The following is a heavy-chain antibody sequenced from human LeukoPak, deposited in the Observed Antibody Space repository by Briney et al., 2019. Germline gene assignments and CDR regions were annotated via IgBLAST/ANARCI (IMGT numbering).Heavy chain of an antibody. D-gene: IGHD3-22*01. CDR3: AKAAYDSSGSWYYFDY. J-gene: IGHJ4*02. CDR2: ISYNGNN. Sequence: PGGSLRLSCVISGYTFTHYGFHWVRQAPGKALEWVAYISYNGNNKYEDSVKGRFTISRDNSKNTLCLQMNSLRPEDTAVYYCAKAAYDSSGSWYYFDYWGQGTLVTVSS. CDR1: GYTFTHYG. V-gene: IGHV3-30*18.